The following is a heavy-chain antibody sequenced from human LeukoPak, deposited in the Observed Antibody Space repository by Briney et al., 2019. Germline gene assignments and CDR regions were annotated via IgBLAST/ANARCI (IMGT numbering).Heavy chain of an antibody. Sequence: GSLRLSCAASGFTFSSYGMSWIRQPPGKGLEWIGEINHSGSTNYNPSLKSRVTISVDTSKNQFSLKLSSVTAADTAVYYCARGLKRIAAPYYYYYYMDVWGKGTTVTVSS. CDR2: INHSGST. V-gene: IGHV4-34*01. J-gene: IGHJ6*03. D-gene: IGHD6-6*01. CDR1: GFTFSSYG. CDR3: ARGLKRIAAPYYYYYYMDV.